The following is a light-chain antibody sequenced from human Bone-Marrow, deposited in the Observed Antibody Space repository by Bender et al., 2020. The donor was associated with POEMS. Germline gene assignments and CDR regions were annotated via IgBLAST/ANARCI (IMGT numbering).Light chain of an antibody. Sequence: QSALTQPASVSGSPGQSITISCTGTGSDVGGYNFVSWYQQHPDKAPKVMIYDVTNRPTGVSNRFSGSKSGNTASLTVSGLQAEDEANYFCSSFTTSGTVVFGGGTKLTVL. CDR3: SSFTTSGTVV. CDR2: DVT. J-gene: IGLJ2*01. V-gene: IGLV2-14*03. CDR1: GSDVGGYNF.